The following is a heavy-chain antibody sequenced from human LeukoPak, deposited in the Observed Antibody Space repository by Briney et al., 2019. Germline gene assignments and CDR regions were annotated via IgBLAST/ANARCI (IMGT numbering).Heavy chain of an antibody. CDR1: GYTLTELS. CDR2: FDPEDGET. D-gene: IGHD6-13*01. Sequence: EASVKVSCKVSGYTLTELSMHWVRQAPGKGLEWMGGFDPEDGETIYAQKFQGRVTMTEDTSTDTAYMELRSLRSDDTAVYYCARAGIAAANHDYWGLGTLVTVSS. J-gene: IGHJ4*02. CDR3: ARAGIAAANHDY. V-gene: IGHV1-24*01.